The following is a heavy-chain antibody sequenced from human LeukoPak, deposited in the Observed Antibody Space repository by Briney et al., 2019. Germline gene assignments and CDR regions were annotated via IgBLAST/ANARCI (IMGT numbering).Heavy chain of an antibody. D-gene: IGHD5-12*01. CDR2: INPSGGST. V-gene: IGHV1-46*01. J-gene: IGHJ6*02. Sequence: ASVKVSCKASGYTFTSYYMHWVRQAPGQGLEWMGIINPSGGSTSYAQKFQGRVTMTRDTSTSTVYMELSSLRSEDTAVYYCARDSGYDLYYYYGMDVWGQGTTVTVSS. CDR3: ARDSGYDLYYYYGMDV. CDR1: GYTFTSYY.